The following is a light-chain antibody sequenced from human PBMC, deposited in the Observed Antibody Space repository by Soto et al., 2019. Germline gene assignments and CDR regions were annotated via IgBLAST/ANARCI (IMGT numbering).Light chain of an antibody. J-gene: IGKJ1*01. CDR2: GAS. V-gene: IGKV3-15*01. CDR3: QQYNNWWT. CDR1: QSVSSS. Sequence: EIVITQSPATLSVSPGERATLSCRASQSVSSSLAWYQQKPGQAPRLLIYGASTRATGIPARFSGSGSGTEFTLTISSLQSEDFAVYYCQQYNNWWTFGLGTKVEVK.